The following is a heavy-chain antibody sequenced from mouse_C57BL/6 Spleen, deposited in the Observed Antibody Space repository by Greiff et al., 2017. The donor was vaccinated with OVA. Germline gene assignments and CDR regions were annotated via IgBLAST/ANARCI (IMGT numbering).Heavy chain of an antibody. CDR1: GYTFTSYW. D-gene: IGHD2-5*01. J-gene: IGHJ2*01. V-gene: IGHV1-64*01. Sequence: QVQLQQPGAELVKPGASVKLSCKASGYTFTSYWVHWVKQRPGQGLEWIGMIHPNSGSTNYNEKFKSKATLTVDKSSSTAYMQLSSLTSEDSAVYYCARDYYSNSYYFDYWGQGTTLTVSS. CDR3: ARDYYSNSYYFDY. CDR2: IHPNSGST.